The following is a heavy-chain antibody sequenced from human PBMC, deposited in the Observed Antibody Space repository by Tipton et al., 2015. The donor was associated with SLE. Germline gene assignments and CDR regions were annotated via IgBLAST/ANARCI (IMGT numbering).Heavy chain of an antibody. V-gene: IGHV4-39*07. Sequence: TLSLTCTVSGGSISNSSYYWGWIRQPPGKGLESIGNIFYSGSTYYNPSLKRRVTITVDMSKNQFSLKLTSVTAADTAVYYCARVGFYGSGRTWDMDGWGNGTTVTVSS. CDR1: GGSISNSSYY. J-gene: IGHJ6*03. CDR2: IFYSGST. CDR3: ARVGFYGSGRTWDMDG. D-gene: IGHD3-10*01.